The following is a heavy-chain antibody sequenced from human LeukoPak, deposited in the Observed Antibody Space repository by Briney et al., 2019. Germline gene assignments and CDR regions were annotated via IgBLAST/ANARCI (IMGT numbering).Heavy chain of an antibody. Sequence: GASVKVPCKASGYTFTSYGISWVRQAPGQGLEWMGRIIPIFGTANYAQNFQGRVTFTADKFTSTAYMEVSSLRSEDTAIYYCARTHYYDSSGYQGAGTYYYGMDVWGQGTTVTVSS. D-gene: IGHD3-22*01. V-gene: IGHV1-69*06. CDR2: IIPIFGTA. CDR3: ARTHYYDSSGYQGAGTYYYGMDV. CDR1: GYTFTSYG. J-gene: IGHJ6*02.